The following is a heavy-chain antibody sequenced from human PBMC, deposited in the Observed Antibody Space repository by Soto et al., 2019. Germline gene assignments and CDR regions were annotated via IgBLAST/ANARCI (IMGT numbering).Heavy chain of an antibody. Sequence: QGQLVQSGAEVKKPGASVKVSCKASGYTFTRYGISWVRQAPGQGLEWMGWISGYNGDTKYAQKFQGRVTMTIDTSTIKTYMELRSPPSADPPVYYCAKNGHPPYYYYGMDVWGQGTTVTVS. V-gene: IGHV1-18*01. J-gene: IGHJ6*02. D-gene: IGHD2-8*01. CDR3: AKNGHPPYYYYGMDV. CDR1: GYTFTRYG. CDR2: ISGYNGDT.